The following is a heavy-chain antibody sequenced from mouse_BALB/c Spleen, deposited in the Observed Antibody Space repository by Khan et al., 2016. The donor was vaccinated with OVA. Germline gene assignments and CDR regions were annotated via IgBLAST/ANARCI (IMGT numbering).Heavy chain of an antibody. V-gene: IGHV5-12-1*01. Sequence: EVQLQESGGGLVKPGGSLKLSCTASGFTFSSYDMSWVRQTPEKRLEWVAYINSGGDTTYSPDTVKGRFTISRDNAKNTLYLQMSSLTSEDTAIYYCTRRPGYFDVGGAGTTGNVSS. J-gene: IGHJ1*01. CDR3: TRRPGYFDV. CDR1: GFTFSSYD. CDR2: INSGGDTT.